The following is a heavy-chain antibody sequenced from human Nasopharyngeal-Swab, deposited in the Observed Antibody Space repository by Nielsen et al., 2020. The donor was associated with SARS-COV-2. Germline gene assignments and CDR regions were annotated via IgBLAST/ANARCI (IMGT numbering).Heavy chain of an antibody. V-gene: IGHV4-30-2*01. CDR2: IYHSGST. CDR3: ASSEMATIGDDAFDI. D-gene: IGHD5-24*01. CDR1: GGSISSGGYY. J-gene: IGHJ3*02. Sequence: SETLSLTCTVSGGSISSGGYYWSWIRQHPGKGLEWIGYIYHSGSTYYNPSLKSRVTISVDRSKNQFSLKLSSVTAADTAVYYCASSEMATIGDDAFDIWGQGTMVTVSS.